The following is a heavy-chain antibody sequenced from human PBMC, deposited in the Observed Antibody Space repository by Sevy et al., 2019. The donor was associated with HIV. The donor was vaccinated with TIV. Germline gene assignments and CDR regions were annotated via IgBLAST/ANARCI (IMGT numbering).Heavy chain of an antibody. CDR2: ISAYNGNT. D-gene: IGHD6-13*01. CDR3: ARGGAAAGRRDYYYYMDV. CDR1: GYTFTSYG. J-gene: IGHJ6*03. V-gene: IGHV1-18*01. Sequence: ASVKVSCKASGYTFTSYGISWVRQAPGQGLEWMGWISAYNGNTNYAQKLQGRVTMTTDTSTSTAYMEPRSLRSDDTAVYYCARGGAAAGRRDYYYYMDVWGKGTTVTVSS.